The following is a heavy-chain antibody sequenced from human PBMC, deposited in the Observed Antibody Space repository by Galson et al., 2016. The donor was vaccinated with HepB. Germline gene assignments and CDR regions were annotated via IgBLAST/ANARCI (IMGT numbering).Heavy chain of an antibody. CDR3: ARDKGRAVTDPVRDAFDI. CDR2: LWYDGNTQ. CDR1: GFTFDSCG. Sequence: SLRLSCAVSGFTFDSCGMHWVRQAPGKGLEWVAVLWYDGNTQHYGDSVKGRFTISRDNSKNTLYLEMNNPRAEDTALYFCARDKGRAVTDPVRDAFDIWGQGTMVTVSS. V-gene: IGHV3-33*01. J-gene: IGHJ3*02. D-gene: IGHD6-19*01.